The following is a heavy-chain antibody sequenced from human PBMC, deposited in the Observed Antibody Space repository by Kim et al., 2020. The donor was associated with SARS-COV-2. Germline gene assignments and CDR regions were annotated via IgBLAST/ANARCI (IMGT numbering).Heavy chain of an antibody. Sequence: YADSVKGRFTISRDNAKNSLYLQMNSLRAEDTAVYYCARDFMDTWGLFDPWGQGTLVTVSS. CDR3: ARDFMDTWGLFDP. V-gene: IGHV3-11*01. D-gene: IGHD5-18*01. J-gene: IGHJ5*02.